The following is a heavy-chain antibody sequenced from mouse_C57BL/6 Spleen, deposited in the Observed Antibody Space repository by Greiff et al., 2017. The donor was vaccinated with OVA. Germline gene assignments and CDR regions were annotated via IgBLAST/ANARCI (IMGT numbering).Heavy chain of an antibody. J-gene: IGHJ2*01. Sequence: EVKLMESGGDLVKPGGSLKLSCAASGFTFSSYGMSWVRQTPDKRLEWVATISSGGSYTYYPDSVKGRFTISRDNAKNTLYLQMSSLKSEDTAMYYCARQGYDYDGGDYFDYWGQGTTLTVSS. CDR2: ISSGGSYT. CDR1: GFTFSSYG. CDR3: ARQGYDYDGGDYFDY. V-gene: IGHV5-6*01. D-gene: IGHD2-4*01.